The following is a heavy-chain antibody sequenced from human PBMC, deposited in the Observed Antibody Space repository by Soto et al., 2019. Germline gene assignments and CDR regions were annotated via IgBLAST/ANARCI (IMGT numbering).Heavy chain of an antibody. CDR1: GYAFRTYA. CDR3: ARDSRMDYYGMDV. J-gene: IGHJ6*02. Sequence: VGSPRLCCAASGYAFRTYAMACVRQAPWKGLEWVSGIWGSGDRTFYADSVKGRFTISRDNSRNTLYLQMYSLTAEDTALYYCARDSRMDYYGMDVWGQGTTVTVSS. V-gene: IGHV3-23*01. CDR2: IWGSGDRT. D-gene: IGHD2-8*01.